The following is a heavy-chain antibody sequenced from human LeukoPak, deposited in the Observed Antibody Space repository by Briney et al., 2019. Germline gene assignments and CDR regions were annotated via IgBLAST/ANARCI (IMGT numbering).Heavy chain of an antibody. Sequence: SETLSLTCNVSGFSISSGGHYWGWIRQSPGKGLEWIASIYYSGSIYYNPSLKSRVLMSVDTSKNHFYLTLMSVTAADTAVYYCASLLEIAVAGNFDYWGQGTLVTVSS. CDR1: GFSISSGGHY. J-gene: IGHJ4*02. D-gene: IGHD6-19*01. V-gene: IGHV4-39*02. CDR3: ASLLEIAVAGNFDY. CDR2: IYYSGSI.